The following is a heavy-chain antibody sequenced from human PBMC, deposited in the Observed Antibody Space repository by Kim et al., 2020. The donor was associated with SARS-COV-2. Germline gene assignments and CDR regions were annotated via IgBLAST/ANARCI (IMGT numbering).Heavy chain of an antibody. Sequence: RKSRVTISVDTSKNQCSLKLSSVTAADTAVYYCARAFDWLLPYYYYGMDVWGQGTTVTVSS. V-gene: IGHV4-34*01. CDR3: ARAFDWLLPYYYYGMDV. D-gene: IGHD3-9*01. J-gene: IGHJ6*02.